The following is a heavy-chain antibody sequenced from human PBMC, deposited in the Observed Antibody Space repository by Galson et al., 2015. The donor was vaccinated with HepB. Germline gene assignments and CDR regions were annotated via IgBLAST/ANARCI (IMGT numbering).Heavy chain of an antibody. CDR2: ISYDGSNK. J-gene: IGHJ4*02. CDR3: AREAPNDFWSGYPSDY. V-gene: IGHV3-30-3*01. CDR1: GFTFSSYA. D-gene: IGHD3-3*01. Sequence: SLRLSCAASGFTFSSYAMHWVRQAPGKGLEWVAVISYDGSNKYYADSVKGRFTISRDNSKNTLYLQMHSLRAEDTAVYYCAREAPNDFWSGYPSDYWGQGTLVTVSS.